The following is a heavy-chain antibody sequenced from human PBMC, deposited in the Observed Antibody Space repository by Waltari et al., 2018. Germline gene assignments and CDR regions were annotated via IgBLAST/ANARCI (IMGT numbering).Heavy chain of an antibody. D-gene: IGHD6-13*01. V-gene: IGHV4-39*01. J-gene: IGHJ4*02. Sequence: QLQLQESGPGLVTPSETLSLTCTVSDGPLSRGNYYLGGRRQSPGKGLEWIGSIYYSGSTSYNPSLKSRVTISVDTPKHQFSLKLSSVTAADTAVYYCARSLHIFRAAAGMFDYWGQGSLVIVSS. CDR2: IYYSGST. CDR1: DGPLSRGNYY. CDR3: ARSLHIFRAAAGMFDY.